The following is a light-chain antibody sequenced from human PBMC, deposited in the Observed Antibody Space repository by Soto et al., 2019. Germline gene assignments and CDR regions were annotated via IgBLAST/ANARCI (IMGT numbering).Light chain of an antibody. CDR2: NAS. CDR3: QQRSDRPLT. Sequence: EIVLTQSPATLSLSPGERATLSCRASQSVRTYLVWYQHKAGQAPRLLIYNASNRAAGVPARFSGSGSGTDFPLTIISLEPEDFADYYCQQRSDRPLTFGGGTEVEIK. J-gene: IGKJ4*01. CDR1: QSVRTY. V-gene: IGKV3-11*01.